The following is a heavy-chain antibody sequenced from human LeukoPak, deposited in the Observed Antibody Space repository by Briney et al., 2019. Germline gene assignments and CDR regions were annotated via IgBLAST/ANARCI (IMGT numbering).Heavy chain of an antibody. CDR2: IYSGGTT. CDR1: GFTVSSNY. D-gene: IGHD4-17*01. J-gene: IGHJ5*02. V-gene: IGHV3-53*01. Sequence: GGALRLSCAASGFTVSSNYMSWVRQAPGRGLEWVSLIYSGGTTYYADSVKGRFTISRDNSKNTLYLQMNSLRAEDTAVYYCAREAQVTTLKGGNWFDPWGQGTLVTVSS. CDR3: AREAQVTTLKGGNWFDP.